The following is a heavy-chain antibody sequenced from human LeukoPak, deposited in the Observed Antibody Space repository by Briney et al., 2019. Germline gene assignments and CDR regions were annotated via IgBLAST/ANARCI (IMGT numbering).Heavy chain of an antibody. CDR3: ARHGSGSYYNPRNWYFDL. Sequence: SETLSLTCTVSGGSISSYYWSWIRQPPGKGLEWIGYIYYSGSTNYNPSLKSRVTISVDTSKNQFSLKMSSVTAADTAVYYCARHGSGSYYNPRNWYFDLWGRGTLVTVSS. D-gene: IGHD3-10*01. CDR2: IYYSGST. V-gene: IGHV4-59*01. J-gene: IGHJ2*01. CDR1: GGSISSYY.